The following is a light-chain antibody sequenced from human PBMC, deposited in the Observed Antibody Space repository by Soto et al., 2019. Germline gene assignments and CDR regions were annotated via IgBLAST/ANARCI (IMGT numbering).Light chain of an antibody. Sequence: DIQMTQSPSTLSASVGDRVTITFRASQGISGWLAWYQQKPGKAPNLLIYQASRLESGVPSRFSGSGSGTEFTLTISSLQPDDFATYYCQHYNSYSEAFGQGTKVDI. CDR2: QAS. V-gene: IGKV1-5*03. CDR3: QHYNSYSEA. J-gene: IGKJ1*01. CDR1: QGISGW.